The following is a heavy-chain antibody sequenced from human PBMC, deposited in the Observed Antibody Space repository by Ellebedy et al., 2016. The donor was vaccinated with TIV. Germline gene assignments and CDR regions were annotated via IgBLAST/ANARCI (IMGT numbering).Heavy chain of an antibody. V-gene: IGHV1-46*01. CDR2: INPSGGST. D-gene: IGHD2-2*01. CDR1: GYTFTSYY. CDR3: ARAYNSGVVVPAATDY. J-gene: IGHJ4*02. Sequence: ASVKVSXXASGYTFTSYYMHWVRQAPGQGLEWMGIINPSGGSTSYAQKFQGRVTMTRDTSTSTVYMELSSLRSEDTAVYYCARAYNSGVVVPAATDYWGQGTLVTVSS.